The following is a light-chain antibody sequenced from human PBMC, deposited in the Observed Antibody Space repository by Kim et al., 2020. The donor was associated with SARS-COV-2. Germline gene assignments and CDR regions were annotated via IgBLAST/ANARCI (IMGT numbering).Light chain of an antibody. CDR3: QQRSNWPRGSLT. Sequence: IVLTQSPATLSLSPGERATLSCRASQSVSSYLAWYQQKPGQAPRLLIYDASNRATGIPARFSGSGSGTDFTLTISSLEPEDFAVYYCQQRSNWPRGSLTFGGGTKVQI. CDR1: QSVSSY. J-gene: IGKJ4*01. CDR2: DAS. V-gene: IGKV3-11*01.